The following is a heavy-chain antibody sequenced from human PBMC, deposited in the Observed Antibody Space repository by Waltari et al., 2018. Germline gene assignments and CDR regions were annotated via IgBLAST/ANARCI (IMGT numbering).Heavy chain of an antibody. V-gene: IGHV1-69*09. Sequence: QVQLVQSGAVVKKPGSSVKVSCKASGGTFSSSAISWVRQAPGQGLEWMGRIIPILGIANYAQKFQGRVTITADKATSTAYMELSSLRSEDTAVYYCATINYGSGSYLSVEKIDPWGQGTLVTVSS. CDR3: ATINYGSGSYLSVEKIDP. CDR1: GGTFSSSA. CDR2: IIPILGIA. D-gene: IGHD3-10*01. J-gene: IGHJ5*02.